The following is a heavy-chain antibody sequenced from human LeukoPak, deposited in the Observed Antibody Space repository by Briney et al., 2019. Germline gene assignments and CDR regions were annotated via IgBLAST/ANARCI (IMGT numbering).Heavy chain of an antibody. J-gene: IGHJ4*02. Sequence: GGSLRLSCAASGFTVSSNYMSWVRQAPGKGLEWVSVIYSGGSTYYADSVKGRFTIPRDNSKNTLYLQMNSLRAEDSAVYYCARTCSGGSCYFDYWGQGTLVTVSS. CDR1: GFTVSSNY. CDR2: IYSGGST. D-gene: IGHD2-15*01. CDR3: ARTCSGGSCYFDY. V-gene: IGHV3-53*01.